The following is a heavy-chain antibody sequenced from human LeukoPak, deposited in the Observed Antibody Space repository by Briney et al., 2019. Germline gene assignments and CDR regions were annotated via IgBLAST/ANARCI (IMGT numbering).Heavy chain of an antibody. Sequence: PGGSLRLSCAASGFTFSSYEMNWVRQAPGKGLEWVSYISSSGSTIYYADSVKGRFTISRDNAKNSLYLQMDSLRAEDTAVYYCAELGITMVGGVWGKGTTVTISS. V-gene: IGHV3-48*03. J-gene: IGHJ6*04. CDR2: ISSSGSTI. CDR3: AELGITMVGGV. CDR1: GFTFSSYE. D-gene: IGHD3-10*02.